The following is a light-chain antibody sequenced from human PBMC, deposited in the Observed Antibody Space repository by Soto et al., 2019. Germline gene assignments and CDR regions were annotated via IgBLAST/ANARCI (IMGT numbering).Light chain of an antibody. CDR2: DVT. Sequence: QSVLTQPASVSGSPGQSITISCTGTGSDIGSYNYVSWYQHHPGKVHKFIIYDVTNRPSGVSDRFSGSKSCNTASLTISGLQAEDEADYYCNSYTSASTYVFGAGTKVTVL. CDR1: GSDIGSYNY. J-gene: IGLJ1*01. CDR3: NSYTSASTYV. V-gene: IGLV2-14*03.